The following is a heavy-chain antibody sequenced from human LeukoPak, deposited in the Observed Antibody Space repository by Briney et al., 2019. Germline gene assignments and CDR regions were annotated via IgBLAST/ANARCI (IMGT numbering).Heavy chain of an antibody. CDR1: GGSISSGDYY. CDR2: IYYSGST. Sequence: SETLSLTCTVSGGSISSGDYYWSGIRQPPGKGLEWIGHIYYSGSTSYNPSLKSRVTISVDTSKNQFSLNLNSVTAADTAVYYCARAHYLDYWGQGTLVTVSS. J-gene: IGHJ4*02. V-gene: IGHV4-30-4*01. CDR3: ARAHYLDY.